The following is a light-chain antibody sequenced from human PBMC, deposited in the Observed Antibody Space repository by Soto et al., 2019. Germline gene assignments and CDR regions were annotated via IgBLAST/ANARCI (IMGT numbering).Light chain of an antibody. CDR3: QQYGSSPET. CDR1: QSVSSSY. J-gene: IGKJ1*01. CDR2: DTS. Sequence: EIVLTQSPGTLSVSPGERATLSCRASQSVSSSYLAWYQQKPGQAPRLLIYDTSSRATGIPDRFSGSGSGTDFTLTISRLEPEDFAVYYCQQYGSSPETFGQGTKVEIK. V-gene: IGKV3-20*01.